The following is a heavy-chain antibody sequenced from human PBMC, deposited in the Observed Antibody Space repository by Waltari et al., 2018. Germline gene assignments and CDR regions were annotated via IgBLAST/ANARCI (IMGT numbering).Heavy chain of an antibody. CDR3: ARDVTGYYYFDL. CDR2: INSGGDT. Sequence: EVQLVESGGGLIQHGGSLRLSCAASGFTVSSNYMSWVRQAPGKGLEWVSVINSGGDTHYADSVKGRFTISRDSSKNTVYLQMSTLRAEDTALYYCARDVTGYYYFDLWGRGTLVTVSS. J-gene: IGHJ2*01. V-gene: IGHV3-53*01. CDR1: GFTVSSNY.